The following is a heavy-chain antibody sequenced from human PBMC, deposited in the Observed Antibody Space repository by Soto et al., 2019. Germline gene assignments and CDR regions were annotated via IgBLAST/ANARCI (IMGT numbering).Heavy chain of an antibody. J-gene: IGHJ4*02. CDR2: MSFDGNSK. D-gene: IGHD2-21*01. Sequence: QVQLVESGGGVVQPGRSLRLSCAASGFTFSSYSMHWVRQAPGKGLEWVAAMSFDGNSKYFADSVKGRFTISRDNSKNTLSLQMYSLGADDSAVYYCARGRSVIDHDDFEYWGQGTLVTVSS. CDR3: ARGRSVIDHDDFEY. V-gene: IGHV3-30-3*01. CDR1: GFTFSSYS.